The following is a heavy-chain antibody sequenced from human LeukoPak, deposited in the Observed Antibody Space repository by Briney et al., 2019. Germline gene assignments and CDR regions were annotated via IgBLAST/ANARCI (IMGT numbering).Heavy chain of an antibody. V-gene: IGHV3-30*18. CDR3: ANRRRDLVIFH. CDR2: ISYDGSNK. CDR1: GFTFSTYG. Sequence: GGSLRLSCAASGFTFSTYGMHWVRQAPGKGLEWVAVISYDGSNKYYADSVKGRFTISRDNSKNTLYLQMNSLRPEDTAVYYCANRRRDLVIFHWGQGTLVTVSS. D-gene: IGHD3-9*01. J-gene: IGHJ4*02.